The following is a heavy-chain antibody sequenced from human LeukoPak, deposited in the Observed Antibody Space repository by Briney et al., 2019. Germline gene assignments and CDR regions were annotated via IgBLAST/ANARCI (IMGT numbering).Heavy chain of an antibody. Sequence: GGSLRLSCAASGFTFRTSWMHWVRQAPGKALVWVSRINDDGSTTNYADSVKGRFTISRDNAKNTLYLQMNSLRAEDTAVYYCVRAIVYSAYDHLGYWGQGSLVTVSS. V-gene: IGHV3-74*01. D-gene: IGHD5-12*01. CDR3: VRAIVYSAYDHLGY. J-gene: IGHJ4*02. CDR1: GFTFRTSW. CDR2: INDDGSTT.